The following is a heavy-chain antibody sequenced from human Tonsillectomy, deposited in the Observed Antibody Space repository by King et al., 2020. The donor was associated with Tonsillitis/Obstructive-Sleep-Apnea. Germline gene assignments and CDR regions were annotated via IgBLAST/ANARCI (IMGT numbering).Heavy chain of an antibody. J-gene: IGHJ3*02. Sequence: VQLQQWGAGLLKPSETLSLTCAVYGGSFSGYYWSWIRQPPGKGLEWIGEIDHSGSTNYKPSLKSRVTISSDTSKTQFSLNLSSVTAADTAVYYCAREVTADALDIWGQGTMVTVSS. CDR1: GGSFSGYY. CDR3: AREVTADALDI. D-gene: IGHD3-10*01. V-gene: IGHV4-34*01. CDR2: IDHSGST.